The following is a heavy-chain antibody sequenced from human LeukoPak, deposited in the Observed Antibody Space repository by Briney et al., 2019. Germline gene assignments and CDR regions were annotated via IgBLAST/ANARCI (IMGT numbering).Heavy chain of an antibody. CDR1: GFTFINYA. J-gene: IGHJ4*02. Sequence: GGSLRLSCTASGFTFINYAMNWVRQAPGKGLEWVSLLSGRSVVTEFADSVKGRFTVSRDNSKNTLYLQMNSLRAEDTAVYYCARRDSSGGFDYWGQGTLVTVSS. D-gene: IGHD3-22*01. V-gene: IGHV3-23*01. CDR3: ARRDSSGGFDY. CDR2: LSGRSVVT.